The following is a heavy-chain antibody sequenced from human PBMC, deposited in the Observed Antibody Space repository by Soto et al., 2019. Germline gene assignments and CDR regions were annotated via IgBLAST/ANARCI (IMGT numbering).Heavy chain of an antibody. CDR2: IYYSGST. D-gene: IGHD6-13*01. CDR1: GGSISSYY. V-gene: IGHV4-59*01. J-gene: IGHJ6*02. Sequence: PSETLSLTCTVSGGSISSYYWSWIRQPPGKGLEWIGYIYYSGSTNYNPSLKSRVTISVDTSKNQFSLKLSSVTAADTAVYYCAMYSSSWYYYYGMDVWGQGTTVTVSS. CDR3: AMYSSSWYYYYGMDV.